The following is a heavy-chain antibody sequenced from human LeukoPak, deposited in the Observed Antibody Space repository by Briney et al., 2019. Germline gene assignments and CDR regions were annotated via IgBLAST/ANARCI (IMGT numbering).Heavy chain of an antibody. CDR2: IWYDGSNK. Sequence: PGRSLRLSCAASGFTFSSYGMHWVRQAPGKGLEWVAVIWYDGSNKYYADSVKGRFTISRDNSKNTLYLQMNSLRAEDTAVYYCARYKKDLDAFDTWGQGTMVTVSS. V-gene: IGHV3-33*01. CDR3: ARYKKDLDAFDT. J-gene: IGHJ3*02. CDR1: GFTFSSYG. D-gene: IGHD1-14*01.